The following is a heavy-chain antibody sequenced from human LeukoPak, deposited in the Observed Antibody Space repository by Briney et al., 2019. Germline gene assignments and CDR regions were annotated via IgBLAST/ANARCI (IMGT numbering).Heavy chain of an antibody. J-gene: IGHJ4*02. D-gene: IGHD3-3*01. CDR1: GFTFSSYS. Sequence: GGSLRLSCAASGFTFSSYSMNWVRQAPGKGLEWVACISSSSSYIYYADSMKGRFTISRDNAKNSLYLQMNSLRADDTAVYYCATGDDFWSGHPMYYFDYWGQGTLVTVSS. CDR3: ATGDDFWSGHPMYYFDY. CDR2: ISSSSSYI. V-gene: IGHV3-21*01.